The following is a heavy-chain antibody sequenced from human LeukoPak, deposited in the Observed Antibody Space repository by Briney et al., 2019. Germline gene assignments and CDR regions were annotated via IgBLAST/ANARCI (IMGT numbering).Heavy chain of an antibody. CDR3: ARDGGATLVRGVITFDY. J-gene: IGHJ4*02. CDR2: ISSSSSTI. V-gene: IGHV3-48*04. CDR1: GFTFTRYS. Sequence: GGSLRLSCAASGFTFTRYSMTWVRQAPGKGLEWVSYISSSSSTIHYADSVKVRFTISRDNTKNSLYLQMNSLRAEDTAVYYCARDGGATLVRGVITFDYWGQGTLVTVSS. D-gene: IGHD3-10*01.